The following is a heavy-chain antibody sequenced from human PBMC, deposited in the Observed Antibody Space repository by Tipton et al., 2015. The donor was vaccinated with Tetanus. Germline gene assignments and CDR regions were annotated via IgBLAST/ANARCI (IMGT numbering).Heavy chain of an antibody. J-gene: IGHJ5*02. Sequence: TLSLTCTVSGGSISSYYWSWIRQPPGKGLEWIGYIYYRGSTNYNPSLKSRVTISVDTSKNQFSMKLSSVTAADTAVYYCARVLGAAHLPSWGQGTLVTVSS. CDR2: IYYRGST. D-gene: IGHD6-13*01. CDR3: ARVLGAAHLPS. CDR1: GGSISSYY. V-gene: IGHV4-59*01.